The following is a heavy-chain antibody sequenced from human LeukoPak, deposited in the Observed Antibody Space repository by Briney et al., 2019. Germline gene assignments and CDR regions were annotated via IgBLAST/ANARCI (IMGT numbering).Heavy chain of an antibody. CDR2: INVGGST. V-gene: IGHV4-34*04. J-gene: IGHJ3*01. CDR1: GPSVII. D-gene: IGHD5-24*01. CDR3: ARGLRRDGYNSGAFDL. Sequence: WQCLSLTWAVDGPSVIIYCTGSASQHPGKGLEWLGEINVGGSTTTNPSLKSRSPISVEMSNHQFSLKLSSVTAADTAVYYCARGLRRDGYNSGAFDLWGQGTKVTVSS.